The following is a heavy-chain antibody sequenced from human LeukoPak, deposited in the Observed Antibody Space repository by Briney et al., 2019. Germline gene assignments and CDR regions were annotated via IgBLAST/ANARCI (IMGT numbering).Heavy chain of an antibody. J-gene: IGHJ4*02. CDR2: ISAYNGNT. CDR3: ARDFVVVPAAILAFDY. CDR1: GYTFTSYG. Sequence: ASVKVSFKASGYTFTSYGISWVRQAPGQGLEWMGWISAYNGNTNYAQKLQGRVTMTTDTSTSTAHMELRSLRSDDTAVYYCARDFVVVPAAILAFDYWGQGTLVTVSS. D-gene: IGHD2-2*01. V-gene: IGHV1-18*01.